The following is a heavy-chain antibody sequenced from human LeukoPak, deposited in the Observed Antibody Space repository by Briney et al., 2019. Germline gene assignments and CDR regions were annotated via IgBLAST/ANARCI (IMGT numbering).Heavy chain of an antibody. CDR2: IRYDGSNK. Sequence: GGSLRLSCAASGFTFSSYGMHWVRQAPGKGLEWVAFIRYDGSNKYYADSVKGRFTISRDNSKNTLYLQMNSLRAEDTAVYYCAKNTPYYYDSSGALDYWGQGTLVTVSS. CDR1: GFTFSSYG. J-gene: IGHJ4*02. CDR3: AKNTPYYYDSSGALDY. D-gene: IGHD3-22*01. V-gene: IGHV3-30*02.